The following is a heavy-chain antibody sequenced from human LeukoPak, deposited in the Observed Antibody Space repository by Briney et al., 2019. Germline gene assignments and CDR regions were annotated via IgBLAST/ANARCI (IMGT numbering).Heavy chain of an antibody. CDR3: ARVSPFRQQWLVSPNYYYYMDV. V-gene: IGHV4-34*01. J-gene: IGHJ6*03. Sequence: PSETLSLTCGVYGGSFSGSYWSWIRQPPGKGLEWIGEINHSGSTNYNPSLKSRVTISVDTSKNQFSLKLSSVTAADTAVYYCARVSPFRQQWLVSPNYYYYMDVWGKGTTVTVSS. D-gene: IGHD6-19*01. CDR1: GGSFSGSY. CDR2: INHSGST.